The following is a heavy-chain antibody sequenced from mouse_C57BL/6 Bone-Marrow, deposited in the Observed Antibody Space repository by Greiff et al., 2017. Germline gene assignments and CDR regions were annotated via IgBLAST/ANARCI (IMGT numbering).Heavy chain of an antibody. D-gene: IGHD2-1*01. J-gene: IGHJ1*03. V-gene: IGHV2-9-1*01. CDR1: GFSLTSYA. CDR2: IWTGGGT. Sequence: VMLVESGPGLVAPSQRLSITCTVSGFSLTSYAISWVRQPPGKGLEWLGVIWTGGGTNYNSALKSRLSISKDNSKSQVFLKMNSLQTDDTARYYCARERIYYGNSWYFDVWGTGTTVTVSS. CDR3: ARERIYYGNSWYFDV.